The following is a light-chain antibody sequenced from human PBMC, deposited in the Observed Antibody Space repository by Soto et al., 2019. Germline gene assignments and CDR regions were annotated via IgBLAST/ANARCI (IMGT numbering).Light chain of an antibody. J-gene: IGLJ2*01. CDR3: SSDTSSSTLV. CDR1: SSDVGGYNY. V-gene: IGLV2-14*03. Sequence: QSALTQPASVSGSPGQSITISCTGTSSDVGGYNYVSWYQQHPGKAPKLMIYDVSNRPSGVSNRFSGSKSCNTASLTISGLQAEDEADYYCSSDTSSSTLVFGGGTKLTVL. CDR2: DVS.